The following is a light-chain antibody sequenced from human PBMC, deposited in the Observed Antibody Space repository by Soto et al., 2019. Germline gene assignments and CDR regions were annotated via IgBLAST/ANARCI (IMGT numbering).Light chain of an antibody. Sequence: EIVMTQSPATLSVSPGERATLSCRASQSVSSKLAWYQQKPGQAPRLLIYGASTRATGIPARFGGSGSGTEFTLPISSLQSEDFAVYYCHQYNYWPWTFGQGTKVEIK. CDR1: QSVSSK. CDR2: GAS. CDR3: HQYNYWPWT. V-gene: IGKV3-15*01. J-gene: IGKJ1*01.